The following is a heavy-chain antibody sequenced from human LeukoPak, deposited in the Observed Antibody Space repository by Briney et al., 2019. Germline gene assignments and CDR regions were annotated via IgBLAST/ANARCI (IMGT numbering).Heavy chain of an antibody. V-gene: IGHV3-7*04. Sequence: PGGSLRLSCAASGFTFSGSAMHWVRQASGKGLEWVAIIKGDGSEKAYVDSVKGRFSISRDNAENSLYLQMSSLRAEDTAVYYCAKDWGYGEAGIDFWGQGTLVTVSS. D-gene: IGHD6-13*01. J-gene: IGHJ4*02. CDR2: IKGDGSEK. CDR3: AKDWGYGEAGIDF. CDR1: GFTFSGSA.